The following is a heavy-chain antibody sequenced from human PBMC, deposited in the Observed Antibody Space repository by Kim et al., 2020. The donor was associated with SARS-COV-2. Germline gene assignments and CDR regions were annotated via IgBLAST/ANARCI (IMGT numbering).Heavy chain of an antibody. CDR3: ATDIHYCADCRGPDVDSFDI. CDR2: ISSDGSSK. V-gene: IGHV3-33*08. J-gene: IGHJ3*02. D-gene: IGHD2-15*01. Sequence: GGSLRLSCAASGFTFSRYGMHWVRQAPGKGLEWVSLISSDGSSKSYADSVKGRFTISRDNSKNTLYLQMNSLRAEDTAVYYCATDIHYCADCRGPDVDSFDIWGQGTMVTVSS. CDR1: GFTFSRYG.